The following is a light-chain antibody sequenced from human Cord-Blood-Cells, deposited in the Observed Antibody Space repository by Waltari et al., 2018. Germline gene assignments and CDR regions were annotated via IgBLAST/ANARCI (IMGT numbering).Light chain of an antibody. CDR3: QVWDSSSDHLYV. V-gene: IGLV3-21*04. CDR1: NIGSKS. Sequence: SYVLTQPPPVSVAPGKTARIPCGGNNIGSKSVHWYQQKPGQAPGLVIYYDSDRPSGIPERFSGSNSGNTATLTISRVEAGDEADYYCQVWDSSSDHLYVFGTGTKVTVL. J-gene: IGLJ1*01. CDR2: YDS.